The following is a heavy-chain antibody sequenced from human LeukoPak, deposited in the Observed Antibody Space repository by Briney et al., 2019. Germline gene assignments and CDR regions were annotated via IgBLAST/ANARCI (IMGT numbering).Heavy chain of an antibody. V-gene: IGHV4-59*01. D-gene: IGHD2-21*01. CDR2: IYYSGST. Sequence: SGTLSLTCAVSGGSISSYYWSWIRQPPGKGLEWIGYIYYSGSTNYSPSLKSRVTISVDTSKNQFSLKLSSVTAADTAVYYCARGDHIARHWGQGTLVTVSS. J-gene: IGHJ1*01. CDR1: GGSISSYY. CDR3: ARGDHIARH.